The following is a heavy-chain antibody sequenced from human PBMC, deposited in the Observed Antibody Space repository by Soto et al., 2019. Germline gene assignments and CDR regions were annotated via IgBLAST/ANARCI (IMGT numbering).Heavy chain of an antibody. CDR3: AKPSGYVGDSRHDAFDI. Sequence: EVQLLESGGGLVQPGGSLRLSCAASGFNPSNYAMNWVRQAPGKGLEWVSAISGSGSSTYYADSVKGRFAISRDNYKNTLYLQMDSMRADDTAVYYCAKPSGYVGDSRHDAFDIWGQGTMLTVSS. CDR2: ISGSGSST. D-gene: IGHD2-21*02. J-gene: IGHJ3*02. CDR1: GFNPSNYA. V-gene: IGHV3-23*01.